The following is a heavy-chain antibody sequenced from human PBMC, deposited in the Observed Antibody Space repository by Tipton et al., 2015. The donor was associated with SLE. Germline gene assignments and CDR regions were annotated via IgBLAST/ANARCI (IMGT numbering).Heavy chain of an antibody. D-gene: IGHD6-13*01. Sequence: TLSLTCTVSGGSVTSHFWSWMRQSPGKGLEWIGYMYYSGSTNYNASLKSRVTISVDTSKNQFSLKLSSVTAADAAIYYCAGAVGAAAGLRDYWGQGTLVTVSS. CDR3: AGAVGAAAGLRDY. V-gene: IGHV4-59*02. CDR1: GGSVTSHF. J-gene: IGHJ4*02. CDR2: MYYSGST.